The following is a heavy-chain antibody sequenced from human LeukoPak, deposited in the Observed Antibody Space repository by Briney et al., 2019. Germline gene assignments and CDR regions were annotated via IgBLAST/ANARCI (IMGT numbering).Heavy chain of an antibody. J-gene: IGHJ5*02. D-gene: IGHD3-16*01. CDR1: GASISSYY. CDR3: ARTGFSGGAPLNGWFDP. V-gene: IGHV4-4*07. CDR2: IYTSGST. Sequence: SETLSLTCTVSGASISSYYWSWIRQPAGKGLEWIGRIYTSGSTNYNPSLKSRVTMSVDTSKNQFSLKLSSVTAADTAVYYCARTGFSGGAPLNGWFDPWGQGTLVTVSS.